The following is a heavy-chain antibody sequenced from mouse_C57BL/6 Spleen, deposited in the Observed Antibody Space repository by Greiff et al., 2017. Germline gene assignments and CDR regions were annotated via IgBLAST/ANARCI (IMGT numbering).Heavy chain of an antibody. Sequence: VQLQQPGAELVMPGASVKLSCKASGYTFTSYWMHWVKQRPGQGLEWIGEIDPSDSYTNYNQKFKGKSTLTVDKSSSTAYMQLSSLTSEDSAVYYCARVLRPYYFDYWGQGTTLTVSS. CDR3: ARVLRPYYFDY. J-gene: IGHJ2*01. D-gene: IGHD1-2*01. CDR1: GYTFTSYW. V-gene: IGHV1-69*01. CDR2: IDPSDSYT.